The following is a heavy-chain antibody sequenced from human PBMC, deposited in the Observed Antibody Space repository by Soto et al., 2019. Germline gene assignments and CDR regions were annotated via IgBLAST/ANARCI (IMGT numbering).Heavy chain of an antibody. CDR3: ARNHNGYSSSWYGCYYYYMDV. CDR1: GGSISSYY. D-gene: IGHD6-13*01. Sequence: QVQLQESGPGLVKPSETLSLTCTVSGGSISSYYWSWIRQPPGKGLEWIGYIYYSGSTNYNPSLKSRVTISVDTSKNQFSLKLSSVTAADTAVYYCARNHNGYSSSWYGCYYYYMDVWGKGTTVTVSS. CDR2: IYYSGST. J-gene: IGHJ6*03. V-gene: IGHV4-59*01.